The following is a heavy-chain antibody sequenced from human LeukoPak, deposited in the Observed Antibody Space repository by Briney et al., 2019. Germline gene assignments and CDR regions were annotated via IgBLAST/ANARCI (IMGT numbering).Heavy chain of an antibody. Sequence: SETLSLTCTVSGYSISSGYYWGWIRQPPGKGLEWIGSIYHNGSTYYNPSLKSRVTISVDTSKNRFSLKLSSVTAADTAVYYCARHGFGYSSSSRVDYWGQGTLVTVSS. D-gene: IGHD6-6*01. CDR1: GYSISSGYY. CDR2: IYHNGST. CDR3: ARHGFGYSSSSRVDY. J-gene: IGHJ4*02. V-gene: IGHV4-38-2*02.